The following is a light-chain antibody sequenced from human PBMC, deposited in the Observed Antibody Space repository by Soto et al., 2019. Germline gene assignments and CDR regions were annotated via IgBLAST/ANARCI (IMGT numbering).Light chain of an antibody. J-gene: IGLJ3*02. CDR1: SSNIGSNT. V-gene: IGLV1-44*01. CDR3: ATWDDSLNGWV. Sequence: QSVLIQPPSASGTPGQRVTIFCSGSSSNIGSNTVNWYQQLPGLAPKLLIYSNNQRPSGVPDRFSGSKSGTSASLAISGLQSEDEADYYRATWDDSLNGWVFGGGTKLTVL. CDR2: SNN.